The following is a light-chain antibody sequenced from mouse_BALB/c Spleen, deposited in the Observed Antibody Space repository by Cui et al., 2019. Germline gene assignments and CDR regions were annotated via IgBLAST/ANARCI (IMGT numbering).Light chain of an antibody. Sequence: QIVLTQSPAIMSASPGEKVTMTCSASSSISYMHWYQQKPGTSPKRWIYDTSKLASGVPAPFSGSGFGTSYSPPIRRIEAEDAATYYCHQRSSYPTFGAGTKLELK. V-gene: IGKV4-70*01. CDR1: SSISY. J-gene: IGKJ5*01. CDR2: DTS. CDR3: HQRSSYPT.